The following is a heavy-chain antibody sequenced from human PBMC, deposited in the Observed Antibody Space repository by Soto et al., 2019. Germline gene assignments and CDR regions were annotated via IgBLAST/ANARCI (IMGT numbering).Heavy chain of an antibody. V-gene: IGHV3-48*01. CDR3: ATITMVRGVIIPFDY. Sequence: GGSLRLSCAASGFTFRTYSMNWVRQAPGKGLEWVSYISSSSSTIHYADSVKGRFTISRDNAKNSLYLQMNSLRAEDTAVYYCATITMVRGVIIPFDYWGQGTLVTVSS. J-gene: IGHJ4*02. CDR2: ISSSSSTI. CDR1: GFTFRTYS. D-gene: IGHD3-10*01.